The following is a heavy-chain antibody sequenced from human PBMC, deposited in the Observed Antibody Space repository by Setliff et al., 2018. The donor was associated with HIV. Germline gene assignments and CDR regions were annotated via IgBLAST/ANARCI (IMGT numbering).Heavy chain of an antibody. D-gene: IGHD1-26*01. CDR3: ARDRYSGSSTDY. CDR1: GGTFSSYA. V-gene: IGHV1-69*05. J-gene: IGHJ4*02. CDR2: IIPIFGTT. Sequence: ASVKVSCKASGGTFSSYAISWERQAPGQGLEWMGGIIPIFGTTNYAQSFQDRVTMTRDTSTSTVYMELSSLRSEDTAVYYCARDRYSGSSTDYWGQGTLVTAPQ.